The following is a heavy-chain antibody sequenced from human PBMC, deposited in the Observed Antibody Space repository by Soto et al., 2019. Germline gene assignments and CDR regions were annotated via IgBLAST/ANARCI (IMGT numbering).Heavy chain of an antibody. J-gene: IGHJ6*02. D-gene: IGHD3-10*01. Sequence: QTRTLTCALSGNSVSNKSAAWNWIRKSPSRGLEWLGRTYYKSKWNNDYALSVKSRITINPDTSKNQFSLHLYSVTPEDTAVYYSTGITWFRGMDVWGQGTPVTVSS. CDR3: TGITWFRGMDV. CDR2: TYYKSKWNN. CDR1: GNSVSNKSAA. V-gene: IGHV6-1*01.